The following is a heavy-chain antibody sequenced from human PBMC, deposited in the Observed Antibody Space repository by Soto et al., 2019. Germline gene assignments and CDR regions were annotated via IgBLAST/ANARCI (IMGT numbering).Heavy chain of an antibody. V-gene: IGHV4-4*02. CDR2: IYHSGST. Sequence: QVQLQESGPGLVKPSGTLSLTCAVSGGSISSSNWWSWVRQPPGKGLEWIGEIYHSGSTNYNPSLTSRVTISVDKSQNPSSLKLGSVTAADTAVYYCALDSSSSHGGLYYYAMDVWGQGTTVTVSS. J-gene: IGHJ6*02. CDR3: ALDSSSSHGGLYYYAMDV. D-gene: IGHD6-6*01. CDR1: GGSISSSNW.